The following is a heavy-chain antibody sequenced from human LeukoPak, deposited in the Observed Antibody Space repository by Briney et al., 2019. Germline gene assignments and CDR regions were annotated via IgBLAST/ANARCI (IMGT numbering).Heavy chain of an antibody. Sequence: GGSLRLSCAASGFTFSSHSMNWVRQAPGKGLEWVSYISSSSTIYYADSVKGRFTISRDNAKNSLFLQMNSLRAEDTAVYYCARGAYYYEDWGQGTLVTVSS. CDR2: ISSSSTI. CDR3: ARGAYYYED. V-gene: IGHV3-48*01. J-gene: IGHJ4*02. CDR1: GFTFSSHS. D-gene: IGHD3-22*01.